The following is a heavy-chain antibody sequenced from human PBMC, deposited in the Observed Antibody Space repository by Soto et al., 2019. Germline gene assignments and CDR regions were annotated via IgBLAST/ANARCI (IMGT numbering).Heavy chain of an antibody. V-gene: IGHV3-74*01. CDR3: TRTTRSPDAFDI. Sequence: GGSLRLSCAASGFTFSSYWMHWVRQAPGKGLVWVSRINSDGSSTSYADSVKGRFTISRDNAKNTLYLQMNSLRAEDTAVYYCTRTTRSPDAFDIWGQGTMVTVSS. CDR1: GFTFSSYW. D-gene: IGHD2-2*01. CDR2: INSDGSST. J-gene: IGHJ3*02.